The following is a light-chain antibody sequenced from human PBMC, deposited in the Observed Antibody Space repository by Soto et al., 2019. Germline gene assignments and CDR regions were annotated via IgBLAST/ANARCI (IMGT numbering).Light chain of an antibody. V-gene: IGLV3-21*02. CDR2: YDS. Sequence: SYELTQPPSVSVAPGQTARVTCGGNNIGSKTVHWYQQKPGQAPVLVVYYDSDRPSGIPERFSGSNSGNTATLTISRVEAGDEADYYCQLWDSSNDHGVFGGGTKLTVL. J-gene: IGLJ2*01. CDR3: QLWDSSNDHGV. CDR1: NIGSKT.